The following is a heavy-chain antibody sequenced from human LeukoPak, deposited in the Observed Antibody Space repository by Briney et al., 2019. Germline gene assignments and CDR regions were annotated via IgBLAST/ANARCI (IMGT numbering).Heavy chain of an antibody. Sequence: SETLSLTCAVYGGSFSGYYWSWIRQPPGKGLEWIGYIYYSGSTYYNPSLKSRVTISVDTSKNQFSLKLSSVTAADTAVYYCASLYGSGSPRPDYWGQGTLVTVSS. D-gene: IGHD3-10*01. CDR2: IYYSGST. CDR3: ASLYGSGSPRPDY. V-gene: IGHV4-30-4*08. CDR1: GGSFSGYY. J-gene: IGHJ4*02.